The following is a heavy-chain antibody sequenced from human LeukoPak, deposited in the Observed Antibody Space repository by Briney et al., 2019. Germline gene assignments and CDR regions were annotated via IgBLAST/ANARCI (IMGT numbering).Heavy chain of an antibody. CDR1: GFTFSTYA. J-gene: IGHJ4*02. Sequence: GGSLRLSCAASGFTFSTYAMTWVRQAPGKGLEWVSSITGSGDGTSAADSVTGRFSISRDNSKSTLYLQMNSLRVEDTVVYYCAKAGLVRGGALDSWGQGTLVTVSS. V-gene: IGHV3-23*01. D-gene: IGHD4/OR15-4a*01. CDR3: AKAGLVRGGALDS. CDR2: ITGSGDGT.